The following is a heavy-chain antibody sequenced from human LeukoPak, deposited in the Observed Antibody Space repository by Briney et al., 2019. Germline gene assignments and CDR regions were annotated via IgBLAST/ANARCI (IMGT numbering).Heavy chain of an antibody. V-gene: IGHV3-33*01. CDR1: GFMFSDYG. CDR3: ARDPATVTSCLDC. D-gene: IGHD4-17*01. CDR2: IWYDGSKT. Sequence: GGSLRLSCAASGFMFSDYGMHWVRQAPGKGLEWVAVIWYDGSKTYYVDSVKGRFSISRDNSENTLYLQMSSLKVEDTAIYYCARDPATVTSCLDCWGQGTLVTVSS. J-gene: IGHJ4*02.